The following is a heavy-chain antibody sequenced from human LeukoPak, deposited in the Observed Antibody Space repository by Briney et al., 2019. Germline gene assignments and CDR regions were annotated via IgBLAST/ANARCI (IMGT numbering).Heavy chain of an antibody. CDR2: MNPNGGNT. CDR3: AKGAGGSYGLYYFDY. Sequence: ASVTVSFTASGYTFTSHDINWGRQATGQGREWMGWMNPNGGNTGYSQKFQGRVTFTRNTAISTAYMEQSRLRSEDTAVYYCAKGAGGSYGLYYFDYWGQGILVTVSS. D-gene: IGHD5-24*01. V-gene: IGHV1-8*03. J-gene: IGHJ4*02. CDR1: GYTFTSHD.